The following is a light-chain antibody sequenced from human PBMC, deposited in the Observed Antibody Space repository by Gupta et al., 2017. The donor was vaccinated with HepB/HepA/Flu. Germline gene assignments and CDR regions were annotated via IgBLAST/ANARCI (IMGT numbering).Light chain of an antibody. CDR3: QAWDSRTAYV. CDR1: KLENKY. V-gene: IGLV3-1*01. Sequence: SYELTQPPSVSVSPGQTASITCSGDKLENKYTCWYQQKPGQSPVLVIYQDTKRPSGIPARFSGSNSGNTATLTISGTQAMDEADYYCQAWDSRTAYVFGAGTKVTVL. CDR2: QDT. J-gene: IGLJ1*01.